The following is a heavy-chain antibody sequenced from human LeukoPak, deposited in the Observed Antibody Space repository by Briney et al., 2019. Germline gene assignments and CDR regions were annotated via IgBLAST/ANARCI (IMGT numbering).Heavy chain of an antibody. D-gene: IGHD2-2*01. V-gene: IGHV5-51*01. J-gene: IGHJ6*03. Sequence: PGESLQISCKGSGYIFTSYWIGWGRQLPGKGLEWMGIIYPGVSYPRYSPSFQAQVPISADKSITTACLQWSSLKASDTAMYYCARQRDYCSSTSCPLYMDVWGKGTTVTVSS. CDR1: GYIFTSYW. CDR2: IYPGVSYP. CDR3: ARQRDYCSSTSCPLYMDV.